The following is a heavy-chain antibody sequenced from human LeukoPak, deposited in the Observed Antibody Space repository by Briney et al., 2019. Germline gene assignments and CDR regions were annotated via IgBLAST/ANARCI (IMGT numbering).Heavy chain of an antibody. CDR3: ARDRGGYYYGSGSTHPSWFDP. CDR2: INPNSGGT. J-gene: IGHJ5*02. D-gene: IGHD3-10*01. CDR1: GYTFTGYY. V-gene: IGHV1-2*02. Sequence: ASVKVSCKASGYTFTGYYMHWVRQAPGQGLEWMGWINPNSGGTNYAQKFQGRVTMTRDTSISTAYMELSRLRSDDTAVYYCARDRGGYYYGSGSTHPSWFDPWGQGTLVTVSS.